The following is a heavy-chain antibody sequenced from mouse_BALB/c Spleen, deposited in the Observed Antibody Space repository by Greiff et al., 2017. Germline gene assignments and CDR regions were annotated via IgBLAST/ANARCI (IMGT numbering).Heavy chain of an antibody. CDR2: ISSGGGST. J-gene: IGHJ2*01. Sequence: DVMLVESGGGLVKPGGSLKLSCAASGFAFSSYDMSWVRQTPEKRLEWVAYISSGGGSTYYPDTVKGRFTISRDNAKNNLYLQMSSLKSEDTAMYYCARHAITPAIGDWGQGTTLTVSS. D-gene: IGHD1-2*01. CDR1: GFAFSSYD. CDR3: ARHAITPAIGD. V-gene: IGHV5-12-1*01.